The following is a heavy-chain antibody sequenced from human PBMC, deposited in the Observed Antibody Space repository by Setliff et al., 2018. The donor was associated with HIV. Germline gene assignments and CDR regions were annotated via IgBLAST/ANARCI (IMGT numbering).Heavy chain of an antibody. V-gene: IGHV4-59*11. CDR1: GGSIRSHY. CDR3: ARDFEASYCGGDCYSGWFDS. J-gene: IGHJ5*01. CDR2: IHYRGST. Sequence: ASETLSLTCTVSGGSIRSHYWNWIRQSPGKGLEWIGYIHYRGSTNYNPSLKSRVIISVDMSKNKFSLKLTSVTAADTAVYYCARDFEASYCGGDCYSGWFDSWGQGILVTVSS. D-gene: IGHD2-21*01.